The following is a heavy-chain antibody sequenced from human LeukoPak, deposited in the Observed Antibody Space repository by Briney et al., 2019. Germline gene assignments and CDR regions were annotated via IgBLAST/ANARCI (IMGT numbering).Heavy chain of an antibody. D-gene: IGHD3-22*01. CDR2: INPNSGGT. CDR1: GYTFTGYY. Sequence: ASVKVSCKASGYTFTGYYMHWVRQAPGQGLEWMGWINPNSGGTNYAQKFQGRVTMTRDTSISTAYMELSRLRSDDTAVYYCARVPHYYDSSGYPDYWGQGTLVTVSS. V-gene: IGHV1-2*02. J-gene: IGHJ4*02. CDR3: ARVPHYYDSSGYPDY.